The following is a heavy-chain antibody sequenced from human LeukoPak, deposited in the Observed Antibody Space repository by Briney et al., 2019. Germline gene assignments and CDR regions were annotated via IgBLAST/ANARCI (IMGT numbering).Heavy chain of an antibody. CDR2: ISYDGSNK. V-gene: IGHV3-30-3*01. CDR3: AAGLVVIDAFDI. CDR1: GFTFSSYV. J-gene: IGHJ3*02. Sequence: GGSLRLSCAASGFTFSSYVMHWVRQAPGKGLEWGAVISYDGSNKYYADSVKGRFTISRDNSKNTLYLQMNSLRAEDRAVYYCAAGLVVIDAFDIWGQGKMVTVSS. D-gene: IGHD3-22*01.